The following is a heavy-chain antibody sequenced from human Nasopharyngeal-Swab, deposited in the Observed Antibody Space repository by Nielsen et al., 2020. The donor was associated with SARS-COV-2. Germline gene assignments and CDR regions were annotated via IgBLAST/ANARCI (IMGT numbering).Heavy chain of an antibody. V-gene: IGHV4-61*01. J-gene: IGHJ4*02. Sequence: SETLSLTCTVSGGSISSSSYYWSWIRQPPGKGLEWIGYIYHSGSTNYNPSLKSRVTISVDTSKNQFSLKLSSVTAADTAVYYCARILTIFGVVASYYFDYWGQGTLVTVSS. CDR2: IYHSGST. D-gene: IGHD3-3*01. CDR1: GGSISSSSYY. CDR3: ARILTIFGVVASYYFDY.